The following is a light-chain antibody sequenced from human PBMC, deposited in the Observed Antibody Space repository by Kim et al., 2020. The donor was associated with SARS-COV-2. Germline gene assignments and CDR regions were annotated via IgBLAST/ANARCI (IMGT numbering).Light chain of an antibody. J-gene: IGKJ2*01. V-gene: IGKV1-9*01. CDR1: QDISNF. Sequence: AAVGDRVTFTCRASQDISNFFAWYQQKPGRAPKLLIHAASTLQSGVPSRFSGGGSGTEFTLTITSLQPEDFATYYCQQLNSYPYTFGRGTKVDIK. CDR2: AAS. CDR3: QQLNSYPYT.